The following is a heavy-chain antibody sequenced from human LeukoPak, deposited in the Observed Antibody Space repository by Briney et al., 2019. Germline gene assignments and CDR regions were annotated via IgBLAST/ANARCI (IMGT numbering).Heavy chain of an antibody. CDR1: GYSISSGYY. D-gene: IGHD6-13*01. J-gene: IGHJ5*02. Sequence: SETLSLTCAVSGYSISSGYYWGWIRQPPGKGLEWIGSIYHSGSTYYNPSLKSRVTISVDTSKNQFSLKLRSVTAADTAVYYSARHPDGYSSSWYSSPWGQGTLVTVSS. CDR3: ARHPDGYSSSWYSSP. V-gene: IGHV4-38-2*01. CDR2: IYHSGST.